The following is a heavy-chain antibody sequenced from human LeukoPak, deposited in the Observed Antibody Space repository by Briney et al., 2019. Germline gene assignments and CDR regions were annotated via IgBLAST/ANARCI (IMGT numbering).Heavy chain of an antibody. CDR1: GFTFSSYA. V-gene: IGHV3-23*01. Sequence: GGSLRLSCAASGFTFSSYAMSWVRQAPGKGLEWVSAISGSGGSTYYADSVKGRFTISRDNSKNTLYLQMNSLRAEDTAVYYSATSGVYDLLTGSRSYFDYWGQGTLVTVSS. D-gene: IGHD3-9*01. CDR2: ISGSGGST. J-gene: IGHJ4*02. CDR3: ATSGVYDLLTGSRSYFDY.